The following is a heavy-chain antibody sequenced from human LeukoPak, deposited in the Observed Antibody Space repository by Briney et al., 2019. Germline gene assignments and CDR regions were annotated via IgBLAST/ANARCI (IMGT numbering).Heavy chain of an antibody. CDR3: ARDQYCSGGSCLRGMDV. CDR2: IIPIFGTA. Sequence: SVKVSCKASGGTFSSYAISWVRQAPGQGLEWMGGIIPIFGTANYAQKFQGRVTITADESTSTAYMELSSLRSEDTAVYYCARDQYCSGGSCLRGMDVWGQGTTVTVSS. D-gene: IGHD2-15*01. V-gene: IGHV1-69*13. J-gene: IGHJ6*02. CDR1: GGTFSSYA.